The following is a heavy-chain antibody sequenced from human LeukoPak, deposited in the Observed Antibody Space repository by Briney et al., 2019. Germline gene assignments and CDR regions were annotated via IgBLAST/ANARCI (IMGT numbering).Heavy chain of an antibody. CDR2: IKQDGSEK. J-gene: IGHJ4*02. Sequence: GGSLRLSCAASGFTFSNAWMSWVRQAPGKGLEWVANIKQDGSEKYYVDSVKGRFTISRDNAKNSLYLQMNSLRAEDTAVYYCAREGGTTGLDYWGQGTLVTVSS. CDR3: AREGGTTGLDY. V-gene: IGHV3-7*03. CDR1: GFTFSNAW. D-gene: IGHD1-1*01.